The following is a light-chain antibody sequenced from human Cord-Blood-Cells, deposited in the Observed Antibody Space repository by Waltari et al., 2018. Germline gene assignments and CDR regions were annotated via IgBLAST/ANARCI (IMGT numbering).Light chain of an antibody. V-gene: IGKV3-20*01. CDR1: QSVSSSY. CDR2: GAS. J-gene: IGKJ1*01. Sequence: EIVLTQSPGTLSLSPGERATLSCRASQSVSSSYLAWYQQKPGQAPRLLIYGASSRATGIPDRCSGSGSGTDFTLTISRLEPEDFAVYYCQQYGSSLTWTFGQGTKVEI. CDR3: QQYGSSLTWT.